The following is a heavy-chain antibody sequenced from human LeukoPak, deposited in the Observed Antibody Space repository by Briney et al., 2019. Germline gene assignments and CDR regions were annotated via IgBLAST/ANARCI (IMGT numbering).Heavy chain of an antibody. D-gene: IGHD6-13*01. CDR1: GGSISSSGHF. V-gene: IGHV4-39*01. Sequence: SETLSLTCTVSGGSISSSGHFWGWIRQSPGKALEWIGSLYYTGSAYYNPSLKSRVTISVDTSKNQFSLKLSSVTAADTAVYYCAVDGAADVVDYWGQGTLVTVSS. CDR3: AVDGAADVVDY. CDR2: LYYTGSA. J-gene: IGHJ4*02.